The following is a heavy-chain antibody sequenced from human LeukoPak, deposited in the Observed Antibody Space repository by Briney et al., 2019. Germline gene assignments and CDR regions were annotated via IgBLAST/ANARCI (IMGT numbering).Heavy chain of an antibody. Sequence: PSETLSLTCAVSGYSISSGYYWGWIRQPPGKGLEWIGSIYHSGSTYYNPSLKSRVTISLDTSKNQFSLKLSSATAADTAVYYCARAQSYYHSSGYYYASFFDHWGQGTLVTVSS. D-gene: IGHD3-22*01. CDR3: ARAQSYYHSSGYYYASFFDH. CDR2: IYHSGST. V-gene: IGHV4-38-2*01. J-gene: IGHJ4*02. CDR1: GYSISSGYY.